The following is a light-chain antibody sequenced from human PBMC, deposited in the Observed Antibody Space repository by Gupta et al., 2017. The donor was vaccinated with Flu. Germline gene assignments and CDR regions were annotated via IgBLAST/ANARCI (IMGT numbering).Light chain of an antibody. V-gene: IGLV2-8*01. J-gene: IGLJ3*02. CDR3: FSHAGSGWV. Sequence: QSALTQPPSASGSPGQSVTISCTGTSSDIGGHNYVSWCQQHPGNDHKLMIYEVAKRPAGGPDRFSGSKSGNTASLTVSGRQAEDEDDYYCFSHAGSGWVFGGGTKLTVL. CDR1: SSDIGGHNY. CDR2: EVA.